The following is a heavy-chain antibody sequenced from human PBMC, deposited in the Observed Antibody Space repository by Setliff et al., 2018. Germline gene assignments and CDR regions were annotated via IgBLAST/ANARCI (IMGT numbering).Heavy chain of an antibody. Sequence: GGSLRLSCAASGFTFSSYAMTWVRQAPGKGLEWVSVISGSGGSTYYADSVKGRFTISRDNSKNTLYLQMNSLRAEDTAVYYCAKDGSGSYDYLDYWGQGTPVTVSS. CDR2: ISGSGGST. V-gene: IGHV3-23*01. CDR3: AKDGSGSYDYLDY. CDR1: GFTFSSYA. D-gene: IGHD6-13*01. J-gene: IGHJ4*02.